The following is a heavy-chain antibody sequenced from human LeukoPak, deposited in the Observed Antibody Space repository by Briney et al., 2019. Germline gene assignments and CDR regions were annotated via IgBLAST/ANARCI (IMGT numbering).Heavy chain of an antibody. J-gene: IGHJ3*02. CDR2: ISVSGGST. Sequence: GGSLRLSCTASGFTFSSYAMSWARQAPGKGLEWVSAISVSGGSTYYADSVKGRFTISRDNSKNTLYLQMNSLRAEDTAVYYCARDAITMVRGAPPAAFDIWGQGTMVTVSS. CDR3: ARDAITMVRGAPPAAFDI. CDR1: GFTFSSYA. V-gene: IGHV3-23*01. D-gene: IGHD3-10*01.